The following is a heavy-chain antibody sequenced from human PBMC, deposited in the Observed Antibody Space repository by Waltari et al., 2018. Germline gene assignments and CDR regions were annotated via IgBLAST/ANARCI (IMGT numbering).Heavy chain of an antibody. D-gene: IGHD3-22*01. CDR2: FEPEDCET. J-gene: IGHJ4*02. V-gene: IGHV1-24*01. CDR3: ASYYYDSSGYHYFDY. Sequence: QVQLVQSGAEVKKPGASVKVSCKVSGYTLTELSMHWVRQAPGKGLEWMGGFEPEDCETIYAQKFQGRVTMTEDTSTDTAYMELSSLRSEDTAVYYCASYYYDSSGYHYFDYWGQGTLVTVSS. CDR1: GYTLTELS.